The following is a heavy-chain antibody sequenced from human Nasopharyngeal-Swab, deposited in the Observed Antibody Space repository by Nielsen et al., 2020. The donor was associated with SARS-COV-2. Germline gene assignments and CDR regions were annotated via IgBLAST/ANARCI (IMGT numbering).Heavy chain of an antibody. J-gene: IGHJ4*02. CDR1: GFTFSGYA. CDR3: ARETSDTGMYYFDS. V-gene: IGHV3-23*01. CDR2: IGGTGGST. Sequence: GESLKISCAASGFTFSGYAMSWVRQAPGKGLEWVSAIGGTGGSTYYADSVKGQFTISRDNSKNTLYLQMNSLRAEDTAVYYCARETSDTGMYYFDSWGQGTLVAVSS. D-gene: IGHD1-1*01.